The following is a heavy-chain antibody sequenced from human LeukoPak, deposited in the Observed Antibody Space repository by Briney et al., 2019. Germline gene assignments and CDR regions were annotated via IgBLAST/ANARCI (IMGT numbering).Heavy chain of an antibody. CDR1: GGSFSGYS. CDR3: ARQHCSGRSCYYDY. Sequence: SETLSLTCAVYGGSFSGYSWTWIRQPPGKGLEWIGEIDHTGSTNYNASLTSRVTISADTSQNQFSLRLSSVTAADTAVYYCARQHCSGRSCYYDYWGQGTLVTVSS. J-gene: IGHJ4*02. V-gene: IGHV4-34*01. CDR2: IDHTGST. D-gene: IGHD2-15*01.